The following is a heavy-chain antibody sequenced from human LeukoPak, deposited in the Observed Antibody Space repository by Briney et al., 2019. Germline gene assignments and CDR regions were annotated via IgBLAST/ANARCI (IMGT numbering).Heavy chain of an antibody. CDR3: ARVSNYDFWSGYYRAYAFDI. CDR1: GFTFSSYS. CDR2: XXXXXSYI. D-gene: IGHD3-3*01. Sequence: GGSLRLSCAASGFTFSSYSMNWVRQAPGKGLXXXXXXXXXXSYIYYADSVKGRFTISRDNAKNSLYLQMNSLRAEDTAVYYCARVSNYDFWSGYYRAYAFDIWGQGTMVTVSS. V-gene: IGHV3-21*01. J-gene: IGHJ3*02.